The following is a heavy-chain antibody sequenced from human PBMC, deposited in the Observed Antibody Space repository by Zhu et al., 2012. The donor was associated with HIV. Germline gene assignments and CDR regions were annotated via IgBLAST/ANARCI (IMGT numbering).Heavy chain of an antibody. J-gene: IGHJ3*02. CDR2: IYYSGST. Sequence: QVQLQESGPGLVKPSETLSLTCTVSGGSISSYYWSWIRQPPGEGLEWIGYIYYSGSTNYNPSLKSRVTISVDTSKNQFSLKLSSVTAADTAVYYCARGRFGELYGHLDAFDIVGPRDNGHRLF. V-gene: IGHV4-59*01. CDR1: GGSISSYY. D-gene: IGHD3-10*01. CDR3: ARGRFGELYGHLDAFDI.